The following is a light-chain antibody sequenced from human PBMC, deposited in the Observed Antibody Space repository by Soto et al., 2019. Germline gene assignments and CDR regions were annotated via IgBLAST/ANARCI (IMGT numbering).Light chain of an antibody. Sequence: QSALTQPASVSGSPGQSITISCTGTSSDIGGYDHVSWYQQHPGKAPKLMIYDVSVRPSGVSDRFSGSKSANTASLTISGLQAEDEADYYCNSYTTSISLDVFGPGTKLTVL. V-gene: IGLV2-14*01. CDR2: DVS. CDR1: SSDIGGYDH. J-gene: IGLJ1*01. CDR3: NSYTTSISLDV.